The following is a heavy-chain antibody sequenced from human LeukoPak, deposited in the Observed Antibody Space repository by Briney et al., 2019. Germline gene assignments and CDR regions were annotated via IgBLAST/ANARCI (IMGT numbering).Heavy chain of an antibody. V-gene: IGHV3-21*04. Sequence: PGGTLRLSCAASGFTFSSYSMNWVRQAPGKGLEWVSSISSSSYIYYADSVKGRFTISRDNAKNSLYLQMNSLRAEDTAVYYCAKGFVPAAPYYFDYWGQGTLVTVSS. D-gene: IGHD2-2*01. CDR1: GFTFSSYS. CDR3: AKGFVPAAPYYFDY. J-gene: IGHJ4*02. CDR2: ISSSSYI.